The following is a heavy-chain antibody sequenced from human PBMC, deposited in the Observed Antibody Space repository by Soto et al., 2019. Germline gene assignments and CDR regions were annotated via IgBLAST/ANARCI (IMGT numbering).Heavy chain of an antibody. CDR2: INPSGGRT. CDR3: AREISLSIAAAQENYYGMDV. CDR1: GYTFISYY. Sequence: QVHLVQSGAEVKKPGASVQVSCKASGYTFISYYMHWVRQAPGQGLEWMGVINPSGGRTTYAPKFQGRGSMTRDTCRSTVYMELSSLSSEDTAVYYCAREISLSIAAAQENYYGMDVWGQGTTVTVSS. D-gene: IGHD6-13*01. J-gene: IGHJ6*02. V-gene: IGHV1-46*01.